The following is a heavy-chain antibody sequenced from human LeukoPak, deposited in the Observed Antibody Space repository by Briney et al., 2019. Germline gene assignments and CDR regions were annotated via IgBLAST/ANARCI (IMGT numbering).Heavy chain of an antibody. V-gene: IGHV4-39*07. Sequence: PSETLSLTCTVSGGSISSSSYYWGWIRQPPGKGLEWIGSIYYSGSTYYNPPLKSRVTISVDTSKNQFSLKLSSVTAADTAVYYCARGNDIVVVVAATGGFDYWGQGTLVTVSS. CDR2: IYYSGST. D-gene: IGHD2-15*01. J-gene: IGHJ4*02. CDR3: ARGNDIVVVVAATGGFDY. CDR1: GGSISSSSYY.